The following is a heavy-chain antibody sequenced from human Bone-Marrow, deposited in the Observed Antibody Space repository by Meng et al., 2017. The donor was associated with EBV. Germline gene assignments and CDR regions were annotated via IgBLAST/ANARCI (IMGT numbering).Heavy chain of an antibody. V-gene: IGHV4-61*01. D-gene: IGHD6-6*01. CDR1: GCSVSGGTFH. CDR2: IYDGGTT. Sequence: QVQLQGSGPGPGKPSEALSLTGTVSGCSVSGGTFHWSWIRQPPGKELEWIGYIYDGGTTIYNPSLKSRVTIFLDTSRNQFSLGLRSVTTADTAVYYCAKSSSSTPGVVDSWGQGTLVTVSS. J-gene: IGHJ4*02. CDR3: AKSSSSTPGVVDS.